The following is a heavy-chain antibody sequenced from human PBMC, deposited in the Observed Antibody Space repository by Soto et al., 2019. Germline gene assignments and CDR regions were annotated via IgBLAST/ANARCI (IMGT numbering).Heavy chain of an antibody. V-gene: IGHV1-2*04. D-gene: IGHD5-18*01. CDR1: GYTFTGYY. Sequence: GASVKVSCKASGYTFTGYYMHWVRQAPGQGLEWMGWINPNSGGTNYAQKFQGWVTMTRDTSISTAYMELSRLRSDDTAVYYCARDLAGRGYSYGYHTHYFDYWGQGTLVTVSS. CDR3: ARDLAGRGYSYGYHTHYFDY. CDR2: INPNSGGT. J-gene: IGHJ4*02.